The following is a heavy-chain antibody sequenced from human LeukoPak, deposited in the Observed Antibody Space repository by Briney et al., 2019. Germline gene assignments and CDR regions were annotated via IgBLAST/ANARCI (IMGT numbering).Heavy chain of an antibody. J-gene: IGHJ4*02. CDR2: ISSSSTTI. D-gene: IGHD4-17*01. CDR1: GFTFSNYN. V-gene: IGHV3-48*01. Sequence: GGSLRLSCAASGFTFSNYNMHWVRQAPGGGLECISYISSSSTTIYNGDSVKGRFTISRDNAKNSLFLPMNSLRAEDTAVYYCAGENYADLFDFWGQGTLVTVSS. CDR3: AGENYADLFDF.